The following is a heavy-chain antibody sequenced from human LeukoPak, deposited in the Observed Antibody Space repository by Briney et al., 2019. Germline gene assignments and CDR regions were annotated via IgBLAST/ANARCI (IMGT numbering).Heavy chain of an antibody. J-gene: IGHJ6*02. Sequence: PGGSLRLSCAASGFTFSSYAMHWVRQAPGKGLEWVAVISYDGTNKYYADSVKGRFTISRDNSKNTLYLQMNSLRAEDTAVFYCARAYCGGDCYSTYYYYGMDVWGQGTTVTVSS. CDR1: GFTFSSYA. CDR2: ISYDGTNK. V-gene: IGHV3-30-3*01. D-gene: IGHD2-21*02. CDR3: ARAYCGGDCYSTYYYYGMDV.